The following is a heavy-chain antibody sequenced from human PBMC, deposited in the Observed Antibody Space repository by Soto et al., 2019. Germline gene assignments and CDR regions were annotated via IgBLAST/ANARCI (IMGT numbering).Heavy chain of an antibody. CDR3: ARYSSGYCGGDCYRDWYFDL. Sequence: PGGSLRLSCAASGFTFSSYSMNWVRQAPGKGLEWVSYISSSSSTIYYADSVKGRFTISRDNAKNSLYLQMNSLRAEDTAVYYCARYSSGYCGGDCYRDWYFDLWGRGTLVTVSS. CDR1: GFTFSSYS. CDR2: ISSSSSTI. V-gene: IGHV3-48*01. D-gene: IGHD2-21*02. J-gene: IGHJ2*01.